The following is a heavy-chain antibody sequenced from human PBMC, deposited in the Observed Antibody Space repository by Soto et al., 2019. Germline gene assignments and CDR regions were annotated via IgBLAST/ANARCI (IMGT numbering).Heavy chain of an antibody. V-gene: IGHV1-46*01. CDR1: GYTFTSYY. Sequence: ASVKVSCKASGYTFTSYYMHWVRQAPGQGLEWMGIINPSGGSTSYAQKFQGRVTMTRDTSTSTVYMELSSLRSEDTAVYYCARASGSYYPFDYWGQGTLVTGSS. CDR2: INPSGGST. D-gene: IGHD1-26*01. J-gene: IGHJ4*02. CDR3: ARASGSYYPFDY.